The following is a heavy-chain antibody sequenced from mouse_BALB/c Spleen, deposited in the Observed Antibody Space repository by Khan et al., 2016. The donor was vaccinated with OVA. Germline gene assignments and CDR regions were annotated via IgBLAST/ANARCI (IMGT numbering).Heavy chain of an antibody. CDR1: GYTFTNYV. CDR2: INPYNGGT. D-gene: IGHD4-1*01. V-gene: IGHV1S136*01. CDR3: ARGNWHAYYFDY. J-gene: IGHJ2*01. Sequence: EVQLQQSGPELVKPGTSVKMSCKASGYTFTNYVLHWVKQKPGQGLEWIGYINPYNGGTKYNEKFKGKATLASEKSYITAYMDLSSLTSEDSAVYYCARGNWHAYYFDYWGQGTTLTLSS.